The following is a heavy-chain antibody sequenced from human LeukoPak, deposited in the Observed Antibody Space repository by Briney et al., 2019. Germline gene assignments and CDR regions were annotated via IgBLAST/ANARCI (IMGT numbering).Heavy chain of an antibody. CDR3: AVIPTVTTTGSNY. CDR2: INPNSGGT. D-gene: IGHD4-17*01. Sequence: ASVKVSCKASAYTITGYYMHWVRQAPGQGLEWMGWINPNSGGTNYAQKFQGRVTMTRDTSISTAYMELSRLRSDDTAVYYCAVIPTVTTTGSNYSGQGALVTVSS. J-gene: IGHJ4*02. CDR1: AYTITGYY. V-gene: IGHV1-2*02.